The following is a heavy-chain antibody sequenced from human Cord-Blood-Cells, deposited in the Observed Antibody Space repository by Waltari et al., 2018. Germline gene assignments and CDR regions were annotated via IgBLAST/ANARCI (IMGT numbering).Heavy chain of an antibody. D-gene: IGHD3-22*01. Sequence: QLQLQESGPGLVKPSETLSLTCTVSGGSISSSSYYWGWIRQPPGKGLEWIGSIYYSGSTHYNPPLKGRGTMAVDTSKNQFSRGVSSVTAADTAVYYWAGGGMIVVVITTDAFDIWGQGTMVTVSS. CDR3: AGGGMIVVVITTDAFDI. CDR2: IYYSGST. V-gene: IGHV4-39*01. J-gene: IGHJ3*02. CDR1: GGSISSSSYY.